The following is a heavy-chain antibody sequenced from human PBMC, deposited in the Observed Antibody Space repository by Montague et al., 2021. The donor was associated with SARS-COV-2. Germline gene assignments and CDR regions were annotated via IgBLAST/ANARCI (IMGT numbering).Heavy chain of an antibody. CDR3: ARHWGQWLLRVCYFDY. V-gene: IGHV4-39*01. Sequence: SETLSLTCTVSGGSISSSSYYWGWIRQPPGKGLEWIGSIYYSGSTYYXXXLKSRVTISVDTSKNQFSLKLSSVTAADTAVYYCARHWGQWLLRVCYFDYWGQGTLVTVSS. CDR2: IYYSGST. J-gene: IGHJ4*02. CDR1: GGSISSSSYY. D-gene: IGHD6-19*01.